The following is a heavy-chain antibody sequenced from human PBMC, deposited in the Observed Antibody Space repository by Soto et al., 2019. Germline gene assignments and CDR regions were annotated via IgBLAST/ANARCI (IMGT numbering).Heavy chain of an antibody. CDR2: ISYDGSNK. J-gene: IGHJ4*02. CDR3: AREEGKGWLRKFDY. V-gene: IGHV3-30*03. Sequence: QVQLVESGGGVVQPGRSLRLSCAASGFTFSSYGMHWVRQAPGKGLEWVAVISYDGSNKYYADSVKGRFTISRDNSKNTLYLQMNRLRAEDTAVYYCAREEGKGWLRKFDYWGQGTLVTVSS. CDR1: GFTFSSYG. D-gene: IGHD5-12*01.